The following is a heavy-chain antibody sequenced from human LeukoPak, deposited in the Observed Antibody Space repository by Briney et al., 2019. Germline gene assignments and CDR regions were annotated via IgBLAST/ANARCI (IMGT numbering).Heavy chain of an antibody. D-gene: IGHD1-26*01. Sequence: GGPLRLSCSASGFTFSTYGMSWVRQAPGKGLEWVSAISGRDSNTYYADSVKGRFTISRDNSKNTLFLQMNSLRAEDTAVYYCQRETDAFDIWGQGTMVTVSS. J-gene: IGHJ3*02. CDR2: ISGRDSNT. CDR1: GFTFSTYG. CDR3: QRETDAFDI. V-gene: IGHV3-23*01.